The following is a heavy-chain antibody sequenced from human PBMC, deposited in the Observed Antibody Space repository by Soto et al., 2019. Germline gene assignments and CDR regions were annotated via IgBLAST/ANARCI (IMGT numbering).Heavy chain of an antibody. J-gene: IGHJ5*02. D-gene: IGHD2-15*01. CDR3: ARQDRVVVEGGRLDP. Sequence: SQTLSLTCALTGRSTSSGGYSWGWIRQPPGKGLEWLGSVHHSGRTYYNPSLKSRLTISVDKSKNQVTLNLSSVTAADTAVYYCARQDRVVVEGGRLDPWGQGTLVTVSS. V-gene: IGHV4-30-2*03. CDR1: GRSTSSGGYS. CDR2: VHHSGRT.